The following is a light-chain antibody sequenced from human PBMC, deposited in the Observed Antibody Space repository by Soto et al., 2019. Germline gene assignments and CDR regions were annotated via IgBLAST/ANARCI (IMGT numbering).Light chain of an antibody. CDR2: DAS. V-gene: IGKV3-11*01. Sequence: IVLTQSPATLSLSPGERATLSCRASQSVRSYLAWYQHKHGQAPRLLIYDASNRATGIPARFSGSGSGTDFTLTISSLEPEDFAVYYCQQRSNWPLTFGGGTKVDI. CDR3: QQRSNWPLT. CDR1: QSVRSY. J-gene: IGKJ4*01.